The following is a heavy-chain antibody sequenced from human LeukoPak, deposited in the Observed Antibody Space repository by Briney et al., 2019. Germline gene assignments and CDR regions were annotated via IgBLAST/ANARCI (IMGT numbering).Heavy chain of an antibody. V-gene: IGHV3-23*01. D-gene: IGHD1-26*01. CDR1: GFTFSSYA. CDR2: ITNSGGGT. CDR3: VKFVGAKGY. J-gene: IGHJ4*02. Sequence: GGSLRLSCEASGFTFSSYAMTWVRQAPGKGLEWVSAITNSGGGTYYADSVKGRFTISRDNFKNTLYLQMNSLKAEDTAVYYCVKFVGAKGYWGQGTLVTVSS.